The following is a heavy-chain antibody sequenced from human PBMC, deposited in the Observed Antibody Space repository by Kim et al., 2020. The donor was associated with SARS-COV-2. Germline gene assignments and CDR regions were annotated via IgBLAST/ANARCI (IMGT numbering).Heavy chain of an antibody. CDR2: ISSSGSTI. Sequence: GGSLRLSCAASGFTFSDYYMSWIRQAPGKGLEWVSYISSSGSTIYYADSVKGRFTISRDNAKNSLYLQMNSLRAEDTAVYYCARDGGLRYFDWLLSQNNWFDPWGQGTLVTVSS. V-gene: IGHV3-11*01. J-gene: IGHJ5*02. CDR1: GFTFSDYY. CDR3: ARDGGLRYFDWLLSQNNWFDP. D-gene: IGHD3-9*01.